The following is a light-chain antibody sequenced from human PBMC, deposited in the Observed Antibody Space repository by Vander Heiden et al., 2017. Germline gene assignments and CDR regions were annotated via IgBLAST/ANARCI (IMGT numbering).Light chain of an antibody. CDR3: QQYNTYSRT. V-gene: IGKV1-5*03. Sequence: DIQMTPSPSTLSAFVGDRVTITCRASQSISSRLAWYQQKPEKVPRLLIYKASNLESGVPSRFSGSGSGTEFTLTISSLQPDDFATYYCQQYNTYSRTFGQGTKVEIK. J-gene: IGKJ1*01. CDR2: KAS. CDR1: QSISSR.